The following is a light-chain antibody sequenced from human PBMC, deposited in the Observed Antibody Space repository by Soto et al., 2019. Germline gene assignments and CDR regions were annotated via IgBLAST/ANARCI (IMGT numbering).Light chain of an antibody. V-gene: IGLV3-1*01. CDR2: QNT. Sequence: SYELTQPPSVSVSPGQTASITCSGDKLGDKYACWYQQKPGQSPVLVIYQNTKRPSGIPERFSGSNSGNTATLTISGTQAMDEADYYCLAWDNSLVVFGGGTKVTVL. J-gene: IGLJ2*01. CDR1: KLGDKY. CDR3: LAWDNSLVV.